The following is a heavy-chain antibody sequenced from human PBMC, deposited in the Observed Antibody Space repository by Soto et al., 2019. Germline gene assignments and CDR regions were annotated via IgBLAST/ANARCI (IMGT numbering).Heavy chain of an antibody. CDR2: ISSSSSYI. CDR3: ALTPDIVVVPAAMFWGARDY. J-gene: IGHJ4*02. D-gene: IGHD2-2*01. CDR1: GFTFSSYS. Sequence: EVQLVESGGGLVKPGGSLRLSCAASGFTFSSYSMNWVRQAPGKGLEWVSSISSSSSYIYYADSVKGRFTISRDNAKNSLYLQMNSLRAEDTAVYYCALTPDIVVVPAAMFWGARDYWGQGTLVTVSS. V-gene: IGHV3-21*01.